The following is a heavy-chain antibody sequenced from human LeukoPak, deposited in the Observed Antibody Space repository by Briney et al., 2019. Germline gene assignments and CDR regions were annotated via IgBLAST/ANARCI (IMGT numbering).Heavy chain of an antibody. D-gene: IGHD5-24*01. CDR2: INPSGGST. J-gene: IGHJ4*02. CDR1: GYTFTSYY. Sequence: ASVKVSCKASGYTFTSYYMHWVRQAPGQGLEWMGIINPSGGSTSYAQKFQGRVTMTRDTSTSTVYMELSSLRSEDTAVYYCARDLERWLQSYYFHYWGQGTLVTVSS. V-gene: IGHV1-46*01. CDR3: ARDLERWLQSYYFHY.